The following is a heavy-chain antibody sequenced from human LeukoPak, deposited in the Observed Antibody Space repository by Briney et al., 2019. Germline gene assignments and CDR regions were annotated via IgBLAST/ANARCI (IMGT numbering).Heavy chain of an antibody. V-gene: IGHV4-59*01. Sequence: PSETPSLTCTVSGGSISSYYWSWIRQPPGKGLEWIGYIYYSGSANYNPSLKSRVTISVDTSKNQFSLKLSSVTAADTAVYYCARDTTTVIDYWGQGTLVTVSS. D-gene: IGHD4-17*01. J-gene: IGHJ4*02. CDR1: GGSISSYY. CDR2: IYYSGSA. CDR3: ARDTTTVIDY.